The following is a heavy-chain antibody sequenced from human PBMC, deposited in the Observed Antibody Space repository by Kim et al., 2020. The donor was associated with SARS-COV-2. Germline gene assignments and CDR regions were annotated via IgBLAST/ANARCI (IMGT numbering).Heavy chain of an antibody. V-gene: IGHV3-74*01. D-gene: IGHD6-19*01. Sequence: DADSVKGRVTISRDNAKNTLYLQMNSLRAEDTAVYYCARRQFTSGWYYFDYWGQGTLVTVSS. J-gene: IGHJ4*02. CDR3: ARRQFTSGWYYFDY.